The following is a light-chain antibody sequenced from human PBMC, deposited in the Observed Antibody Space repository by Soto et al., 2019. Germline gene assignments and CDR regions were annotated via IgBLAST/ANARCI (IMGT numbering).Light chain of an antibody. Sequence: ESVLTQSPATLSLSPWERATLSCRASQSVSSYLAWYQQKPGQAPRLLIYDASNRATGIPDRFSGSGSGTDLSLTISSLEPEDFLVYYCQQRCNWPAFTFGGGTKVEIK. CDR3: QQRCNWPAFT. J-gene: IGKJ4*01. V-gene: IGKV3-11*01. CDR2: DAS. CDR1: QSVSSY.